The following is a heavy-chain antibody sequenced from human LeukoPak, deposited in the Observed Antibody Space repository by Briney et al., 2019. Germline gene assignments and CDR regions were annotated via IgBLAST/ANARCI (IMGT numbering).Heavy chain of an antibody. J-gene: IGHJ4*02. CDR3: AKESLRGHSYGFDN. CDR2: ISGRGDTT. D-gene: IGHD5-18*01. CDR1: GFTFSNYA. V-gene: IGHV3-23*01. Sequence: GGSLRLSCAASGFTFSNYAMTWVRQPPGKGLEWVSAISGRGDTTYYADSVRGRFTISRDNSKNTLYLQMNSLRAGDTALYYCAKESLRGHSYGFDNWGQGTLVTVSS.